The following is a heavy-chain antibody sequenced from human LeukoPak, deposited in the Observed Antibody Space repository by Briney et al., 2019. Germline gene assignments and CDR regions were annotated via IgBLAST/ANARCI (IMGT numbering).Heavy chain of an antibody. CDR1: GFTFSDHY. Sequence: GGSLRLSCAASGFTFSDHYMDWVRQAPGKGLEWVANIKQDGSEKYYADSVKGRFTISRDNAKNSLYLQMDSLRVEDTAVYYCARGHSGWYQGYWGQGTLVTVSS. J-gene: IGHJ4*02. D-gene: IGHD6-19*01. CDR3: ARGHSGWYQGY. V-gene: IGHV3-7*01. CDR2: IKQDGSEK.